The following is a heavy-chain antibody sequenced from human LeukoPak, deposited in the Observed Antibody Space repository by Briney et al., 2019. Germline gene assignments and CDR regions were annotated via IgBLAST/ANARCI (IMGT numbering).Heavy chain of an antibody. Sequence: GGSLRLSCAASGFTFSSYWMHWVRQAPGKGLVWVSRIKSDGSSTYYADSVKGRFTISRDNSKNTLYLQMNSLRAEDTAVYYCAKAGVHDYGDYFGVGGQGTLVTVSS. CDR2: IKSDGSST. D-gene: IGHD4-17*01. CDR3: AKAGVHDYGDYFGV. V-gene: IGHV3-74*01. J-gene: IGHJ4*02. CDR1: GFTFSSYW.